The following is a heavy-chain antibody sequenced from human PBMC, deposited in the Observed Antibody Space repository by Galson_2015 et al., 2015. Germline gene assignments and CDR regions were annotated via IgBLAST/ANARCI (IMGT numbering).Heavy chain of an antibody. V-gene: IGHV3-64D*06. Sequence: SLRLSCAASGFIFSSYAMQWVRQAPGKGLEYVSAITSNGGSTNYADSVKGRFTISRDNSKNTLYLQMSSLRAEDTAVYYCVRGSDDYGDYRLAYLQHWGQGTLVTVSS. J-gene: IGHJ1*01. CDR1: GFIFSSYA. CDR3: VRGSDDYGDYRLAYLQH. CDR2: ITSNGGST. D-gene: IGHD4-17*01.